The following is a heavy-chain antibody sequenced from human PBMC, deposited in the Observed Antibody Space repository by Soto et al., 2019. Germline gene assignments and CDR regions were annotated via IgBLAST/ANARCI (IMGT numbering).Heavy chain of an antibody. J-gene: IGHJ6*02. Sequence: GASVKVSCKASGYTFTSYYMHWVRHAPGQGLEWMGIINPSGGSTSYAQKFQGRVTMTRDTSTSTVYMELSSLRSEDTAVYYCARDQCSGGRCYSEYYYSGMDVWGQGTTVTVSS. CDR3: ARDQCSGGRCYSEYYYSGMDV. CDR2: INPSGGST. D-gene: IGHD2-15*01. CDR1: GYTFTSYY. V-gene: IGHV1-46*01.